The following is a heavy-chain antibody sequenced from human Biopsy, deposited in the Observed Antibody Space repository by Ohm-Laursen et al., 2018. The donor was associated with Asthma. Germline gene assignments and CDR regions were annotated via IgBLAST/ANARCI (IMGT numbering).Heavy chain of an antibody. CDR2: VNTGNGDT. CDR3: ARTYYDFLTGQVKDVFGV. Sequence: SVKVSCKIFGYRFTNYGVSWVRQAPGQRLEWMGWVNTGNGDTKYSQKFQGRVTITRDTSASTAYMELRSLRSEDTATYYCARTYYDFLTGQVKDVFGVWGQGTMVTVSS. J-gene: IGHJ3*01. D-gene: IGHD3-9*01. CDR1: GYRFTNYG. V-gene: IGHV1-3*04.